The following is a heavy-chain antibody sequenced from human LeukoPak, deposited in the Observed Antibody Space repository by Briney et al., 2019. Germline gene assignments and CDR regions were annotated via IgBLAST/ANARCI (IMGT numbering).Heavy chain of an antibody. D-gene: IGHD2-2*02. J-gene: IGHJ4*02. V-gene: IGHV4-34*01. Sequence: PSETLSLTCAVYGGSFSGYYWSWIRQPPGKGLEWIGEINHSGSTNYNPSLKSRVTISVDTSKNQFSLKLSSLTAADTAVYYCARGYCSSTSCYRSYYFDYWGQGTLVTVSS. CDR3: ARGYCSSTSCYRSYYFDY. CDR1: GGSFSGYY. CDR2: INHSGST.